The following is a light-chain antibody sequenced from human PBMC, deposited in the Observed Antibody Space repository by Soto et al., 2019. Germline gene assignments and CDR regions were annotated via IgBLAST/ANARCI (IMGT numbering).Light chain of an antibody. J-gene: IGKJ5*01. CDR1: ESVSGN. CDR2: DTA. Sequence: EIVMTQSPATLSVSPGERATLSCSASESVSGNLDWYQQKPVQAPRLLIYDTASRATAIPARFSSSGFGTEFHLTSSSLQSDDFAVYYCQQYSKWPTFGQGTRLEIK. CDR3: QQYSKWPT. V-gene: IGKV3-15*01.